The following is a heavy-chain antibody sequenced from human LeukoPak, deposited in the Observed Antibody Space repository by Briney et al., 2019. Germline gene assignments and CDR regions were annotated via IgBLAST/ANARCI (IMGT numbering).Heavy chain of an antibody. Sequence: GGSLRLSCAASGFTFSTYWMHWVRQAPGKGLVWVSCLNSDGSSTSYADSVKGRFTISRDNAKNTLYQQMDSLRAEDTAVYYCARDISDAFDIWGQGTMVTVSS. D-gene: IGHD3-9*01. J-gene: IGHJ3*02. CDR1: GFTFSTYW. CDR2: LNSDGSST. CDR3: ARDISDAFDI. V-gene: IGHV3-74*01.